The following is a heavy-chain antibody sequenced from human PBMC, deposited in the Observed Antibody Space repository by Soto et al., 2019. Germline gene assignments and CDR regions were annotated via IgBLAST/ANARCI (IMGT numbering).Heavy chain of an antibody. J-gene: IGHJ4*02. V-gene: IGHV3-23*01. CDR1: GFTFNVFG. CDR2: INGRGSDRT. Sequence: PGGSLRLSCAVSGFTFNVFGMSWVRQAPGKGLEWVSAINGRGSDRTYYAESVKGRFTISRDISKNTLFMQMNTLRAEDTALYFCAKSYRTNWYDYFDYWGQGTLVTVSS. CDR3: AKSYRTNWYDYFDY. D-gene: IGHD6-13*01.